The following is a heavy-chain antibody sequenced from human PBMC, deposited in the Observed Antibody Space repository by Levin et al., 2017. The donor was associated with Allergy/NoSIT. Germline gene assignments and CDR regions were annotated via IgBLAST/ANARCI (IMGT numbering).Heavy chain of an antibody. CDR3: ARSHYYYYYMDV. V-gene: IGHV4-39*01. Sequence: GSLRLSCTVSDGSISSSSYYWGWIRQPPGKGLEWIGSIYYSGSTYYNPSLKSRVTTSVDTAKNQFSLKLSSVTAADTAVYYCARSHYYYYYMDVWGKGTTVTVSS. CDR1: DGSISSSSYY. J-gene: IGHJ6*03. CDR2: IYYSGST.